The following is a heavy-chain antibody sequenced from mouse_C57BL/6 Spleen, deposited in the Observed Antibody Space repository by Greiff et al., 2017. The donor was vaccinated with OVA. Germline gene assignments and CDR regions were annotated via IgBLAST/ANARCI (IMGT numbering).Heavy chain of an antibody. CDR1: GYTFTEYT. D-gene: IGHD1-1*01. Sequence: QVQLQQSGAELVKPGASVKLSCKASGYTFTEYTIHWVKQRSGQGLEWIGWFYPGSGSIKYNEKFKDKATLTADKSSSTVYMGLSRLTSEDSAVYITARHEDGTAVVDWYFGVWGTGTTVTVSS. J-gene: IGHJ1*03. CDR2: FYPGSGSI. CDR3: ARHEDGTAVVDWYFGV. V-gene: IGHV1-62-2*01.